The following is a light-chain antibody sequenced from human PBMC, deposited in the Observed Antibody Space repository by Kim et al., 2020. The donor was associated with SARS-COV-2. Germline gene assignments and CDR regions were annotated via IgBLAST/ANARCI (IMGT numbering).Light chain of an antibody. CDR2: KDS. V-gene: IGLV3-9*01. Sequence: SYELTQQLSVSVALGQTARLTCGGNKIQTKNVHWYRQKRGQAPVLATFKDSKRPSGMPERFSGSNSGNTATLTITRAQAGDEADYYCKVWDSGTWV. J-gene: IGLJ3*02. CDR3: KVWDSGTWV. CDR1: KIQTKN.